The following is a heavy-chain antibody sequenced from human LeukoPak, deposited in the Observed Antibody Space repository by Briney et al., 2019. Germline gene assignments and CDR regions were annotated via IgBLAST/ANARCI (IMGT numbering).Heavy chain of an antibody. V-gene: IGHV2-70*11. CDR2: IDWDDDK. J-gene: IGHJ6*02. D-gene: IGHD6-19*01. CDR3: ARLIAVAGYYGMDV. Sequence: ESGPTLVNPTQTLTLTCTFSGFSLSTSGMCVSWIRQPPGKALEWLARIDWDDDKYYSTSLKTRLTISKDTSKNQVVLTMTNMDPVDTATYYCARLIAVAGYYGMDVWGQGTTVTVSS. CDR1: GFSLSTSGMC.